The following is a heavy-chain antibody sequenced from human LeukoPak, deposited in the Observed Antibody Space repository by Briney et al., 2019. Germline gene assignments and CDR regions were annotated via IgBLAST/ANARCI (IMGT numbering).Heavy chain of an antibody. CDR1: GFTFSSYS. V-gene: IGHV3-21*05. CDR3: AREKLSFFDSCGYFDY. CDR2: ITSSGSAL. J-gene: IGHJ4*02. D-gene: IGHD3-22*01. Sequence: AGSLTLSCAAFGFTFSSYSMNWVRQAPGKGLEWLSYITSSGSALHYAGSVRSRFNISRDNAKISLYLQMSRLRAEDTAVYYCAREKLSFFDSCGYFDYWGQGTLVTVSS.